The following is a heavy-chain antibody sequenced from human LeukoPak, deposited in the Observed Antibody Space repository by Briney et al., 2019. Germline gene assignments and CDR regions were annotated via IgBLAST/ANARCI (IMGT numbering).Heavy chain of an antibody. Sequence: SVKVSCKASGYTFTGYYMHWMRQAPGQGLEWMGRIIPILGIANYAQKFQGRVTITADKSTSTAYMELSSLRSEDTAVYYCARASDYGDYVGSFDYWGQGTLVTVSS. CDR2: IIPILGIA. CDR1: GYTFTGYY. CDR3: ARASDYGDYVGSFDY. V-gene: IGHV1-69*04. D-gene: IGHD4-17*01. J-gene: IGHJ4*02.